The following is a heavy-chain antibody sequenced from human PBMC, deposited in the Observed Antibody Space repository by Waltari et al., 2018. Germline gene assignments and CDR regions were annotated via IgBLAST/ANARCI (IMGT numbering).Heavy chain of an antibody. Sequence: QVQLVQSGAEVKKPGASVKVSCKASGYTFTVYYIHWVRQAPGQGLEWMGRINPNRGGTNYAQKFQGRVTMTRDTSISTAYMELSRLRAEDTALYYCAKAKGLNWGGAFDIWGQGTMVTVSS. D-gene: IGHD7-27*01. CDR3: AKAKGLNWGGAFDI. V-gene: IGHV1-2*06. CDR2: INPNRGGT. CDR1: GYTFTVYY. J-gene: IGHJ3*02.